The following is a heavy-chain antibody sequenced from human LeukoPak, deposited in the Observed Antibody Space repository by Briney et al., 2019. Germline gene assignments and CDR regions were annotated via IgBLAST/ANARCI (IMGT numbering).Heavy chain of an antibody. CDR2: CHTSGST. J-gene: IGHJ4*02. Sequence: PSETLSLTCSVSGDSIRNYYWSWIRQPAGKGLEWIGRCHTSGSTNYNPSLKTRVTMSVDTSKNQFSLRLSSVTAADTAVYYCAREGTYCSRTSCYDSFLDYWGQGALVTVSS. CDR3: AREGTYCSRTSCYDSFLDY. D-gene: IGHD2-2*01. V-gene: IGHV4-4*07. CDR1: GDSIRNYY.